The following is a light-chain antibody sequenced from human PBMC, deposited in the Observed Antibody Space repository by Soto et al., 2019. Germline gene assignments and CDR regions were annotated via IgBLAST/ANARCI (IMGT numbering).Light chain of an antibody. V-gene: IGKV1-5*03. CDR2: KAP. CDR3: EQYINRWT. CDR1: QSISTW. J-gene: IGKJ1*01. Sequence: DIPMNQSPSTLSASVGDRVTITCRASQSISTWLAWYQQKPGKAPKLLIYKAPSLESGVPSRFSDSGSGREFTLNSSSLKPYDFATFYCEQYINRWTFGQGNKVEIK.